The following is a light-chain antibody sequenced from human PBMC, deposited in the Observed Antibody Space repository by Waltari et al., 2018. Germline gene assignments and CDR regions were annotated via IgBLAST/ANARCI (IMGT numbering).Light chain of an antibody. CDR2: GND. Sequence: QSILTQPPSVSGAPGQRVTISCTGSSSNIGAGYDVHWYQQLPGTAPKLLIFGNDNCPSGVPGRFSGSKSDTSASLAITGLQAEDEADYYCQSYDSSLSAWVFGGGTKVTVL. CDR3: QSYDSSLSAWV. CDR1: SSNIGAGYD. V-gene: IGLV1-40*01. J-gene: IGLJ3*02.